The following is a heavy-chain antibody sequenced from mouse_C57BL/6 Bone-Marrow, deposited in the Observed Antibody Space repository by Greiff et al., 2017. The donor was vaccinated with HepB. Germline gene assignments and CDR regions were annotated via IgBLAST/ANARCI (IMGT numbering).Heavy chain of an antibody. V-gene: IGHV5-12*01. Sequence: EVQRVESGGGLVQPGGSLKLSCAASGFTFSDYYMYWVRQTPEKRLEWVAYISNGGGSTYYPDTVKGRFTISRDNAKNTLYLQMSRLKSEDTAMYYCARHGAAYSFDYWGQGTPLTVSS. CDR3: ARHGAAYSFDY. J-gene: IGHJ2*01. CDR1: GFTFSDYY. CDR2: ISNGGGST.